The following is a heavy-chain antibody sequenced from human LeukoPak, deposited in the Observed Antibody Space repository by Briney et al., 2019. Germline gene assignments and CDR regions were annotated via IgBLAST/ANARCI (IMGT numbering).Heavy chain of an antibody. J-gene: IGHJ6*02. Sequence: GGSLRLSCAASGFTFSSYGMHWVRQAPGKGLEWVAFIRYDGSNKYYADSVKGRFTISRDNSKNTLYLQMNSLRAEDTAVYYCARDRGVATIAYYYGMDVWGQGSTVTVSS. CDR3: ARDRGVATIAYYYGMDV. D-gene: IGHD5-12*01. CDR2: IRYDGSNK. V-gene: IGHV3-30*02. CDR1: GFTFSSYG.